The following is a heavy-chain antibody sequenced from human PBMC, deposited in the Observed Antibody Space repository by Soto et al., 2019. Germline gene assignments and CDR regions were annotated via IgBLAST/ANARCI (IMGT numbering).Heavy chain of an antibody. V-gene: IGHV4-39*01. CDR3: ATTHCSKTSCPSDY. Sequence: PSETLSLTCTVSGGSISGSTSYWGWLRQPPGKGLEWIGSIYHSGSTYYSPSLKSRVTISEDTSKNQFSLKLSSVTAADTADYYCATTHCSKTSCPSDYWGQGALVTVSS. D-gene: IGHD2-2*01. J-gene: IGHJ4*02. CDR2: IYHSGST. CDR1: GGSISGSTSY.